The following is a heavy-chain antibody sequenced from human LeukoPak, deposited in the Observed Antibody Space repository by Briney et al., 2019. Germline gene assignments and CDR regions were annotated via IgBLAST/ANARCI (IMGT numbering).Heavy chain of an antibody. V-gene: IGHV3-66*02. CDR1: GFTFSDYY. Sequence: PGGSLRLSCAASGFTFSDYYMSWVRQAPGKGLEWVSVIYSGGSTYYADSVKGRFTISRDNSKNTLYLQMNSLRAEDTAVYYCARDRWLALDYWGQGTLVTVSS. CDR2: IYSGGST. D-gene: IGHD3-22*01. CDR3: ARDRWLALDY. J-gene: IGHJ4*02.